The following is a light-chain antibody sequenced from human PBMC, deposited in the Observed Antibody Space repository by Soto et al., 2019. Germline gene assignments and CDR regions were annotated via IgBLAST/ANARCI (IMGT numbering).Light chain of an antibody. V-gene: IGLV2-14*01. CDR3: SSYTSSSTVV. CDR1: SSDVGGYNY. J-gene: IGLJ2*01. Sequence: QPVLTQPASVSGSPGQSITISCTGTSSDVGGYNYVSWYQQHPGKAPKLMIYDVSNRPSGVSKRFSGSKSGNTASLTISGLQAEDEADYYCSSYTSSSTVVFGGGTKVTVL. CDR2: DVS.